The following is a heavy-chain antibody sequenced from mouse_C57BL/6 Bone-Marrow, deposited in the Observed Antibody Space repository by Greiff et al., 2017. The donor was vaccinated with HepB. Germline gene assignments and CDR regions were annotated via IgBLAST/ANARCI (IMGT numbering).Heavy chain of an antibody. D-gene: IGHD1-1*01. V-gene: IGHV1-18*01. CDR3: ARSDYYGSLDY. CDR2: INPNNGGT. Sequence: EVQLQQSGPELVKPGASVKIPCKASGYTFTDYNMDGVKHSQGKGLGWIGDINPNNGGTIYNQKSKGKATLTVDNSSSTAYMELRSLTSEETAVDYCARSDYYGSLDYWGQGTTLTVSS. CDR1: GYTFTDYN. J-gene: IGHJ2*01.